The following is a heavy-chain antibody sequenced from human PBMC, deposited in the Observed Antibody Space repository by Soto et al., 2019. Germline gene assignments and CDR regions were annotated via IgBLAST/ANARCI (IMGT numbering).Heavy chain of an antibody. V-gene: IGHV4-30-4*01. J-gene: IGHJ4*02. CDR2: IYNSGYT. CDR3: ARSDDYVAFEY. D-gene: IGHD4-17*01. CDR1: GGSISSGHYK. Sequence: QVQLQESGPGRVKPSQTLSLTCTVSGGSISSGHYKWSWIRQPPGKGLEWIGYIYNSGYTYNNPSLKSRVTISLDTSTQFSLNLSSLTAADTAVYYCARSDDYVAFEYWGQGTLVTVSS.